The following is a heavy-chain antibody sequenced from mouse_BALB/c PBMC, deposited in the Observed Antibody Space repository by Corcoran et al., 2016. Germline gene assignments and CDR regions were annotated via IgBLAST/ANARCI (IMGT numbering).Heavy chain of an antibody. CDR3: ARSGSSFDY. CDR1: GYTFTTAG. CDR2: INTHSGVP. Sequence: QIQLVQSGPELKKPGETVRISCKASGYTFTTAGMQWVQKMPGKGLKWIGWINTHSGVPKDAEDFKGPVAFSLETSASTAYLQISNLKNEDTATYFCARSGSSFDYGGQGTTLTVSS. D-gene: IGHD1-1*01. V-gene: IGHV9-4*02. J-gene: IGHJ2*01.